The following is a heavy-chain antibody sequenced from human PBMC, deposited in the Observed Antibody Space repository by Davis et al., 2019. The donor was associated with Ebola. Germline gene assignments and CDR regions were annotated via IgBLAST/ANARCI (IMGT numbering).Heavy chain of an antibody. CDR3: ARARGIAAGTTTISHYSGSYPTLFDY. CDR2: ISSSSYI. Sequence: GESLKISCTASAFTFSTYTMNWVRQAPGKGLEWVSSISSSSYIYYADSVKGRFTISRDNAKNSLYLQMNSLRAEDTAVYYCARARGIAAGTTTISHYSGSYPTLFDYWGQGTLVTVSS. J-gene: IGHJ4*02. V-gene: IGHV3-21*01. CDR1: AFTFSTYT. D-gene: IGHD3-10*01.